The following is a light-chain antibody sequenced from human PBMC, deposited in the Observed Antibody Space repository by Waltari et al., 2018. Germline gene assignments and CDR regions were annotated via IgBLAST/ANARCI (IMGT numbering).Light chain of an antibody. CDR2: SAS. CDR1: QTVSDY. Sequence: IQMTQSPSSLSASVGDRATITCRASQTVSDYVNWYQGKAGKAPSLLIYSASKLHTGVPSRFSGSGSGTHFTLTISSLQPDDFATYYCLQSYSGQWTFGQGTKVEIK. J-gene: IGKJ1*01. CDR3: LQSYSGQWT. V-gene: IGKV1-39*01.